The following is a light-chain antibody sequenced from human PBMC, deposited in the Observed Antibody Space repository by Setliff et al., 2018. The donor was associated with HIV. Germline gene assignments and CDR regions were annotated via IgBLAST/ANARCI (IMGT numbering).Light chain of an antibody. CDR2: EVT. V-gene: IGLV2-23*02. CDR1: SGDVGAYNY. J-gene: IGLJ1*01. Sequence: QSALTQSASVSGTPGQSITISCAGTSGDVGAYNYVSWYQQHPGKAPKVMIYEVTKRPSGISNRFSGSKSGNTASLTISGLQAEDEADYYCCSYAGNSTYVFGTGTKVTVL. CDR3: CSYAGNSTYV.